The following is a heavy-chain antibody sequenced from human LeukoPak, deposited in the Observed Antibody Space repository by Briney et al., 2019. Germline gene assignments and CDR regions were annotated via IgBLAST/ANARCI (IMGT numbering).Heavy chain of an antibody. Sequence: ASVKVSCKASGYTFTGYYMHWVRQAPGQGLEWMGWINPNSGGTNYAQKFQGRVTMTRDTSISTAYMELSRLRSDDTAVYYCARELDILTVVYDFDIWGQGTMVTVSS. CDR3: ARELDILTVVYDFDI. CDR1: GYTFTGYY. D-gene: IGHD3-9*01. V-gene: IGHV1-2*02. CDR2: INPNSGGT. J-gene: IGHJ3*02.